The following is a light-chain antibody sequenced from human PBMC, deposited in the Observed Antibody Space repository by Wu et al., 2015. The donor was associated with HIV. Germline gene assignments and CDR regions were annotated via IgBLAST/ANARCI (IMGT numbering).Light chain of an antibody. CDR1: QSISNW. CDR2: KAS. J-gene: IGKJ5*01. V-gene: IGKV1-5*03. CDR3: QQYNSYPIT. Sequence: DIQMTQSPSTLSASVGDRVTITCRASQSISNWLAWFQQKPGKAPKLLIYKASTLESGVPSRFSGSGSGTKFTFTISSLQPDDFATYYCQQYNSYPITFGQGTRLEIK.